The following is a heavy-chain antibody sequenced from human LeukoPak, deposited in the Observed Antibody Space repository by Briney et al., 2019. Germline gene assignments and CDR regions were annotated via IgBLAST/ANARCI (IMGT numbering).Heavy chain of an antibody. J-gene: IGHJ4*02. V-gene: IGHV3-30*02. CDR2: IRYDGSNK. CDR1: GFTFSSYG. Sequence: GGSLRLSCAASGFTFSSYGMHWVRQAPGKGVEWVAFIRYDGSNKYYADSVKGRFTISRDNSKNTLYLQMNSLRAEDTAVYYCAKDRVVLLWFGELPDYWGQGTLVTVSS. CDR3: AKDRVVLLWFGELPDY. D-gene: IGHD3-10*01.